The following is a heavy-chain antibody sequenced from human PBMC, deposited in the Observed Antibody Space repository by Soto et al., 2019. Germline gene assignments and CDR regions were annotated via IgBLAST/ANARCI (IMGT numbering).Heavy chain of an antibody. J-gene: IGHJ3*02. D-gene: IGHD1-26*01. V-gene: IGHV3-23*01. CDR1: EFAFDHYA. CDR2: ISDSGGST. CDR3: AKDLGGGVGAFDI. Sequence: EVQLLESGGGLIQPGGSLRLSCAASEFAFDHYAMNWVRQAPGKGLEWLSIISDSGGSTYYTDSVKGRFTISRDNSKNPLYLKRNSPGEEDTAVYYCAKDLGGGVGAFDIWGQGTMVVVSA.